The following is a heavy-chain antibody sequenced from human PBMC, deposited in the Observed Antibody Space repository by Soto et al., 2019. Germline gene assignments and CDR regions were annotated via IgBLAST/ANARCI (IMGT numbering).Heavy chain of an antibody. D-gene: IGHD4-17*01. J-gene: IGHJ4*02. CDR3: ASLGSGDYGGYVGSGF. CDR1: GFSFSVSY. V-gene: IGHV3-7*05. CDR2: IKEDGSEK. Sequence: EVHLVESGGGLVQPGGSLRLSCAASGFSFSVSYMTWIRQAPGKGLEWVATIKEDGSEKYYADSLRGRFTISKDNAEQSLWLQVSRLRAEDTAVYYCASLGSGDYGGYVGSGFWGQGTLVIVSS.